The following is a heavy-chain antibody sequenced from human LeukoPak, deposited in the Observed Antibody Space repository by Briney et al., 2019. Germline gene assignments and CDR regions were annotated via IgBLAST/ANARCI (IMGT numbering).Heavy chain of an antibody. CDR1: GYTFTGYY. D-gene: IGHD4-17*01. CDR2: INPNSGGT. CDR3: ARAPLSWATVTARFDP. Sequence: ASVKVSCKASGYTFTGYYMHWVRQAPGQGLEWMGWINPNSGGTNYAQKLQGRVTMTTDTSTSTAYMELRSLRSDDTAVYYCARAPLSWATVTARFDPWGQGTLVTVSS. J-gene: IGHJ5*02. V-gene: IGHV1-2*02.